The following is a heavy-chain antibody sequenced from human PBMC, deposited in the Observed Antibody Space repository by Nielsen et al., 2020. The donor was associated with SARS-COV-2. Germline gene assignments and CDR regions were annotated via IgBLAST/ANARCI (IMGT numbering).Heavy chain of an antibody. V-gene: IGHV4-34*01. CDR1: GGSFSGYY. J-gene: IGHJ3*02. CDR2: INHSGST. Sequence: SETLSLTCAVYGGSFSGYYWSWIRQPPGKGLEWIGEINHSGSTNYNPSLKSRVTISVDTSKNQFSLKLSSVTAADTAVYYCAREKYLWPKDAFDIWGQGTMVTVSS. D-gene: IGHD2/OR15-2a*01. CDR3: AREKYLWPKDAFDI.